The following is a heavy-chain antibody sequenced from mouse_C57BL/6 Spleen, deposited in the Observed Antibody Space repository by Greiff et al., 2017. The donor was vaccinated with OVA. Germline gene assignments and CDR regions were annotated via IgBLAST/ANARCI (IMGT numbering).Heavy chain of an antibody. V-gene: IGHV5-12*01. CDR3: ARLKLGRGYFDV. CDR2: ISNGGGST. Sequence: EVKLVESGGGLVQPGGSLKLSCAASGFTFSDYYMYWVRQTPEKRLEWVAYISNGGGSTYYPDTVKGRFTISRDNAKNTLYLQMSRLKSEDTAMYYCARLKLGRGYFDVWGTGTTVTVSS. D-gene: IGHD4-1*01. CDR1: GFTFSDYY. J-gene: IGHJ1*03.